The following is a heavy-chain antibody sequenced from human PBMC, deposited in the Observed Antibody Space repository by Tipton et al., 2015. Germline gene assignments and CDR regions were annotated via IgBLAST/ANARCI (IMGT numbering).Heavy chain of an antibody. Sequence: SLRLSCVASGFAFNNYAMTWVRQAPGKGLEWISSVSAAGSTFHADSVKGRFTISRDDSKNTVYLLMNSLSADDTAVYYCARDYDAAFDYWGQGTLVTVSS. CDR2: VSAAGST. J-gene: IGHJ4*02. CDR1: GFAFNNYA. D-gene: IGHD3-22*01. V-gene: IGHV3-23*01. CDR3: ARDYDAAFDY.